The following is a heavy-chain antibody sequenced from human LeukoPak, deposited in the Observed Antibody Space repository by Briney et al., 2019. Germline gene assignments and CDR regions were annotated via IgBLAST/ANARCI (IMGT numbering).Heavy chain of an antibody. D-gene: IGHD5-12*01. CDR2: NYYSGST. CDR1: GGSISSYY. Sequence: SETLSLTCTVSGGSISSYYWSWIRQPPGKGLEWIGYNYYSGSTNYNPSLKSRVTISVDTSKNQFSLKLSSVTAADTAVYYCARRYSGYDFAFDIWGQGTMVTVSS. V-gene: IGHV4-59*08. J-gene: IGHJ3*02. CDR3: ARRYSGYDFAFDI.